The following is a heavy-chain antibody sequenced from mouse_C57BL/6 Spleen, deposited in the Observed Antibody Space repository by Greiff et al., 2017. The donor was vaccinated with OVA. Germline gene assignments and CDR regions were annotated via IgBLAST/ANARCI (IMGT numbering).Heavy chain of an antibody. D-gene: IGHD1-1*01. Sequence: EVQGVESGGGLVQPKGSLKLSCAASGFSFNTYAMNWVRQAPGKGLEWVARIRSKSNNYATYYADSVKDRFTISRDDSESMLYLQMNNLKTEDTAMYYCVRGYYGTFDVWGTGTTVTVSS. CDR1: GFSFNTYA. V-gene: IGHV10-1*01. J-gene: IGHJ1*03. CDR3: VRGYYGTFDV. CDR2: IRSKSNNYAT.